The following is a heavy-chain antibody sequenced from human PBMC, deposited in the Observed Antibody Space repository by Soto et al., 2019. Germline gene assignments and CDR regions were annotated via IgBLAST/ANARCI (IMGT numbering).Heavy chain of an antibody. J-gene: IGHJ4*02. V-gene: IGHV3-48*01. CDR2: ISSSSTI. CDR1: GFTFSSYS. Sequence: GGSLRLSYAASGFTFSSYSMYWVRQAPGKGLEWVSYISSSSTIYYADSVKGRFTISRDNAKNSLYLQMNSLRAEDTAVYYCARDITGWGQGTLVTVSS. D-gene: IGHD2-8*02. CDR3: ARDITG.